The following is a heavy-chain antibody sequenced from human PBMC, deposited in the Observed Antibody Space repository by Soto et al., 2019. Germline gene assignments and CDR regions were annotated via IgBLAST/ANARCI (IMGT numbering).Heavy chain of an antibody. CDR3: AKELIYYYDSSGSLDY. V-gene: IGHV3-30*18. CDR2: ISYDGSNK. D-gene: IGHD3-22*01. CDR1: GFTFSSYG. Sequence: GGSLRLSCAASGFTFSSYGMHWVRQAPGKGLEWVAVISYDGSNKYYADSVKGRFTISRDNSKNTLYLQMNSLRAEDTAVYYCAKELIYYYDSSGSLDYWGQGTLVTVSS. J-gene: IGHJ4*02.